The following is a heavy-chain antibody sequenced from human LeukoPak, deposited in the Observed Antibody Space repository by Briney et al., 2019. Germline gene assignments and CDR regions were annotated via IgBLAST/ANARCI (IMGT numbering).Heavy chain of an antibody. J-gene: IGHJ4*02. CDR3: ARERVRYCSSTSCYFDY. CDR1: GGTFSSYA. CDR2: IIPILGIA. V-gene: IGHV1-69*04. D-gene: IGHD2-2*01. Sequence: SVKVSCKASGGTFSSYAISWVRQAPGQGLEWMGRIIPILGIANYAQKFQGRVTITADKSTSTAYMELSSLISEDTAVYYCARERVRYCSSTSCYFDYWGQGTLVTVSS.